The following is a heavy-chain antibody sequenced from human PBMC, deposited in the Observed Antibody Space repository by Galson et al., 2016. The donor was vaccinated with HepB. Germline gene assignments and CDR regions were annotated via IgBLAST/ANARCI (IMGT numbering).Heavy chain of an antibody. D-gene: IGHD1-26*01. J-gene: IGHJ4*02. CDR3: AREWELGGYFDY. CDR1: EFTFNHCP. V-gene: IGHV3-30-3*01. CDR2: LSHDGVTK. Sequence: SLRLSCAASEFTFNHCPLHWVRQAPGKGLEWVAVLSHDGVTKFYADSVRARFTISRDKSKTRVYLQMDGLSAEDTAVYYCAREWELGGYFDYWGQGTLVTVSS.